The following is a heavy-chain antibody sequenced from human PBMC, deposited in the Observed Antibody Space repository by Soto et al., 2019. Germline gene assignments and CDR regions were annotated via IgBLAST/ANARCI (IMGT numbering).Heavy chain of an antibody. CDR1: GASISGYH. D-gene: IGHD3-10*01. CDR2: ISYSGAT. V-gene: IGHV4-59*12. Sequence: PSETLSLTCTVSGASISGYHWSWIRQFPGKGLECLGYISYSGATNYNPSVKGRFTISRDKSKNTVYLQMDSLSTEDTAVYHCAKLGPYGSESYSFRYNWIDPWGQGTLVTVSS. CDR3: AKLGPYGSESYSFRYNWIDP. J-gene: IGHJ5*02.